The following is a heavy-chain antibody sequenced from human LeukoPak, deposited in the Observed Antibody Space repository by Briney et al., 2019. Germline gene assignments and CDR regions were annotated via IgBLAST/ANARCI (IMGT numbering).Heavy chain of an antibody. J-gene: IGHJ6*02. CDR2: IKQDGSEK. Sequence: GGSLRLSCAASGFTFSDYYMSWVRQAPGKGLEWVANIKQDGSEKYYVDSVKGRFTISRDNAKNSLYLQMNSLRAEDTAVYYCAREEITMVRGVIILSGGYYYYGMDVWGQGTTVTVSS. CDR1: GFTFSDYY. D-gene: IGHD3-10*01. V-gene: IGHV3-7*01. CDR3: AREEITMVRGVIILSGGYYYYGMDV.